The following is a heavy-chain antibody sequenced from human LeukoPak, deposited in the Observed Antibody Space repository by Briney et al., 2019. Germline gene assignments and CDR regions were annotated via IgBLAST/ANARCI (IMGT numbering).Heavy chain of an antibody. V-gene: IGHV3-43*02. Sequence: GGSLRLSCVASGFTFDGYAMHWVRQAPGKGLEWVSLINADGGRTYYADSVNGRFTISRDNSKNSLYLQMNSLRSEDSAVYYCATWAFYHGMDVCGQGTTVIVSS. J-gene: IGHJ6*02. CDR3: ATWAFYHGMDV. CDR1: GFTFDGYA. CDR2: INADGGRT. D-gene: IGHD2/OR15-2a*01.